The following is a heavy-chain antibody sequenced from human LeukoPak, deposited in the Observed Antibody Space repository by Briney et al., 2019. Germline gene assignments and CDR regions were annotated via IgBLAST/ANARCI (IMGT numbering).Heavy chain of an antibody. CDR2: ISAYNGNT. J-gene: IGHJ4*02. V-gene: IGHV1-18*01. CDR1: GYTFTSYG. CDR3: ARVPCGLPHNSGFDY. D-gene: IGHD1-14*01. Sequence: SVKVSCKASGYTFTSYGISWVRQAPGQGLEWMGWISAYNGNTNYAQKLQGRVTMTTDTSTSTAYMELRSLRSDDTAVYYCARVPCGLPHNSGFDYWGQETLVTVSS.